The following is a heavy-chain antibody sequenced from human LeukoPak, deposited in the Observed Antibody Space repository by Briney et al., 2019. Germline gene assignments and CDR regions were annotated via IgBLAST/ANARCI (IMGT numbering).Heavy chain of an antibody. CDR2: ISGSGSST. J-gene: IGHJ4*02. CDR1: GFTFSSYA. D-gene: IGHD2-21*01. Sequence: GGSLRLSCAASGFTFSSYAMSWVRQAPGKGLEWVSAISGSGSSTYYADSVKGRFTISRDNSKNTLYLQMNSLRAEDTAVYYCAKFLPTHIVVANYYFDYWGQGTLVTVSS. V-gene: IGHV3-23*01. CDR3: AKFLPTHIVVANYYFDY.